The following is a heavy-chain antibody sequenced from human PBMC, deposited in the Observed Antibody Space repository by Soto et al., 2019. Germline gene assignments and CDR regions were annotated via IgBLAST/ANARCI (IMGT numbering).Heavy chain of an antibody. CDR2: IYHSGST. J-gene: IGHJ4*02. CDR1: GGSISSGGYS. Sequence: SETLSLTCAVSGGSISSGGYSWSWIRQPPGKGLEWIGYIYHSGSTYYNPSLKSRVTISVDRSKNQFSLKLSSVTAADTAVYYCARVNTMVRGPNFEYRGQGTLVTVCS. D-gene: IGHD3-10*01. CDR3: ARVNTMVRGPNFEY. V-gene: IGHV4-30-2*01.